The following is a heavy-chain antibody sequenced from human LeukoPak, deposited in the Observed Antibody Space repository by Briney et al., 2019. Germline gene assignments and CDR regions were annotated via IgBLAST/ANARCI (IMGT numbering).Heavy chain of an antibody. J-gene: IGHJ5*02. V-gene: IGHV1-3*01. CDR1: GYTFTTYA. Sequence: GASVKVSCKTSGYTFTTYAMHWVRQAPGQGLEYMGWINAANGHTKYSQKFRGRVTFTTDTSASTAYMDLSSPTSEDTAVYYCARPYIANRDWLDPWGQGTLVTVSS. D-gene: IGHD2-15*01. CDR2: INAANGHT. CDR3: ARPYIANRDWLDP.